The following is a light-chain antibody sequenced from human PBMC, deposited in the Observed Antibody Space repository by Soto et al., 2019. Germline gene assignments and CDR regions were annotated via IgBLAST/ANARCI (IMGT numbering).Light chain of an antibody. V-gene: IGKV1-16*02. CDR1: QEISNH. J-gene: IGKJ4*01. Sequence: DIQMTQSPSSLSASVGDRVTITCRASQEISNHLAWFQQKPGKPPKSLIYDASILQSGVPSKFSGSGSGTDFTLTISSLQPEDFATYYCQQYHNYPGTFGGGTKVEIK. CDR3: QQYHNYPGT. CDR2: DAS.